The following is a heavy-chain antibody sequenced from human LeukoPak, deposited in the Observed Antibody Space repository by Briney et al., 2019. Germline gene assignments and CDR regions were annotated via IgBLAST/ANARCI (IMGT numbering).Heavy chain of an antibody. CDR1: GFTFSDAW. J-gene: IGHJ1*01. Sequence: PGGSLRLSCAASGFTFSDAWMSWVRQAPGKGLEWVGRTKSKTDGETIDYATPMKDRFRISRDDSKNTLYLQMNSLKTEDTAVYYCLFSIFQHWGQGTLVTVSS. D-gene: IGHD3-10*02. CDR2: TKSKTDGETI. V-gene: IGHV3-15*01. CDR3: LFSIFQH.